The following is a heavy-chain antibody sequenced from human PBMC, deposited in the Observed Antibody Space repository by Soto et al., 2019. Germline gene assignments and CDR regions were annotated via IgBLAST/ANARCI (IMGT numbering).Heavy chain of an antibody. CDR1: GYSFTSYW. V-gene: IGHV5-51*01. CDR2: IYPGDSDT. D-gene: IGHD2-2*01. Sequence: GEALVISCECSGYSFTSYWIGWVRRVPGQGLEWMGIIYPGDSDTRYGPSFQGRVTITADKSISTAYLQWSSLKASDTAMYYCAISRPAQCSSTSCYRGYYYYYGMDVWGQGTTVTVSS. CDR3: AISRPAQCSSTSCYRGYYYYYGMDV. J-gene: IGHJ6*02.